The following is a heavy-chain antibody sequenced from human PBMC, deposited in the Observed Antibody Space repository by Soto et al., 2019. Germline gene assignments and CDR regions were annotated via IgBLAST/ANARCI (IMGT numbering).Heavy chain of an antibody. CDR3: AKGVVPAAMGSNFDY. CDR1: GFTFSSYA. V-gene: IGHV3-23*01. D-gene: IGHD2-2*01. CDR2: ISGSGGST. Sequence: GGSLRLSCAASGFTFSSYAMSWVRQAPGKGLEWVSAISGSGGSTYYADSVKGRFTISRDNSKNTLYLQMNSLRAEDTAVYYFAKGVVPAAMGSNFDYWGQGTLVTVSS. J-gene: IGHJ4*02.